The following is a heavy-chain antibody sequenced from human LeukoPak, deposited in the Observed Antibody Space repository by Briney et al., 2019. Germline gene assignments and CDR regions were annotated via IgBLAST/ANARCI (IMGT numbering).Heavy chain of an antibody. Sequence: TSETLSLTCTVSGGSISSYYWSRIRQPPGKGLEWIGYIYYSGSTNYNPSLKSRVTISVDTSKNQFSLKLSSVAAADTAVYYCAGEGQLLWFGDQLNAFDIWGQGTMVTVSS. J-gene: IGHJ3*02. D-gene: IGHD3-10*01. CDR2: IYYSGST. CDR1: GGSISSYY. CDR3: AGEGQLLWFGDQLNAFDI. V-gene: IGHV4-59*01.